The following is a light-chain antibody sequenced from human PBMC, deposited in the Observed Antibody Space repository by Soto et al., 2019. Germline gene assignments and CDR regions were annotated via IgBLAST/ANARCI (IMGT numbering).Light chain of an antibody. CDR1: QSVSSK. CDR3: QQYNNWPHT. J-gene: IGKJ2*01. CDR2: GVS. V-gene: IGKV3-15*01. Sequence: EIVMTQSPATLSVSPGERATLSCRASQSVSSKLAWFQQKPGQAPSLLIYGVSTRATGVPVRFSGSGSGTEFTLTINSLQSEDFAVSYCQQYNNWPHTFGQGTKVEIK.